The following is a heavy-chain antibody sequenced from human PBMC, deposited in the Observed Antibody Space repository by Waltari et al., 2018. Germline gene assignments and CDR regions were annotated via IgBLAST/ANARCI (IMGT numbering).Heavy chain of an antibody. D-gene: IGHD2-21*02. V-gene: IGHV3-7*01. J-gene: IGHJ4*02. CDR3: ARDHWYSLDV. Sequence: ESPRVESGGGLVPPGGSLRLPCVASGFTFRDHWMAWVRQAPGKELEWVAKIKKDGTEDMEVYSVKVLFTISKDNTKNSVFLQMNSLRAEDTAVYYCARDHWYSLDVWGQGTLVTVSS. CDR2: IKKDGTED. CDR1: GFTFRDHW.